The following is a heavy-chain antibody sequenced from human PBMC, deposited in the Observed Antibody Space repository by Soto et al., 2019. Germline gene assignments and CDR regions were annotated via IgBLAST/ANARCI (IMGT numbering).Heavy chain of an antibody. CDR3: AKEGYNWNYVIVPVGYFDY. Sequence: GGSLRLSCAASGFTFSSYGMHWVRQAPGKGLEWVAVISYDGSNKYYADSVKVRFTISRDNSKNTLYLQMNSLRAEDTAVYYCAKEGYNWNYVIVPVGYFDYWGQGTLVTVS. D-gene: IGHD1-7*01. J-gene: IGHJ4*02. CDR1: GFTFSSYG. V-gene: IGHV3-30*18. CDR2: ISYDGSNK.